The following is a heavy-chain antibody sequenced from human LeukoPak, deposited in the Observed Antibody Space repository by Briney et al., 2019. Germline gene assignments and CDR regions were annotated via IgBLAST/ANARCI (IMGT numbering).Heavy chain of an antibody. CDR1: GFTFSAYS. J-gene: IGHJ4*02. CDR2: FSGSSNYI. Sequence: GGSLRLSCAASGFTFSAYSINWVRQAPGKGLEWVSSFSGSSNYIYYADSVKGRFTISRDNAKNSLYLQVDSLRAEDTALYYCARGGGLGYCSSTSCYVYFDYWGQGTLVTVSS. D-gene: IGHD2-2*01. V-gene: IGHV3-21*06. CDR3: ARGGGLGYCSSTSCYVYFDY.